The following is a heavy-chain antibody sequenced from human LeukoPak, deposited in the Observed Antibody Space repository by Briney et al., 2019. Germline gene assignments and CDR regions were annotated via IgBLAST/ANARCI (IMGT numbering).Heavy chain of an antibody. CDR2: IYYSGST. CDR1: GGSISSGGYY. D-gene: IGHD5-12*01. Sequence: SQTLSLTCTVSGGSISSGGYYWSWIRQHPGKGLEWIGYIYYSGSTYYNPSLKSRVTISVDTSKNQFSLKLSSVTAADTAVYYCARAGGLRRLRGYYYYGMDVWGQGTTVTVSS. CDR3: ARAGGLRRLRGYYYYGMDV. J-gene: IGHJ6*02. V-gene: IGHV4-31*03.